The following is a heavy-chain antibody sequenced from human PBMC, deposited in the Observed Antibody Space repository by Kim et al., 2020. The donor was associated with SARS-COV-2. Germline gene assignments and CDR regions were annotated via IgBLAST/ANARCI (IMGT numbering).Heavy chain of an antibody. V-gene: IGHV3-48*02. CDR3: ARDSGSGSYYYYYYGMDV. Sequence: KGRFTHSRDNANNSMYLQMNSLRDEDTAVYYCARDSGSGSYYYYYYGMDVWGQGTTVTVSS. D-gene: IGHD3-10*01. J-gene: IGHJ6*02.